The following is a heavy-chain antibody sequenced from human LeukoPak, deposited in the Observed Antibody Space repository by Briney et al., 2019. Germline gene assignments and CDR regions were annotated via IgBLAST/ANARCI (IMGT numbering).Heavy chain of an antibody. CDR3: ARERIQLWLIEHAFDI. D-gene: IGHD5-18*01. J-gene: IGHJ3*02. CDR2: ISSSSSYI. CDR1: GFTFSSYS. Sequence: GGSLRLSCAASGFTFSSYSMNWVRQAPGKGLEWVSSISSSSSYIYYADSVEGRFTISRDNAKNSLYLQMNSLRAEDTAVYYCARERIQLWLIEHAFDIWGQGTTVTVSS. V-gene: IGHV3-21*01.